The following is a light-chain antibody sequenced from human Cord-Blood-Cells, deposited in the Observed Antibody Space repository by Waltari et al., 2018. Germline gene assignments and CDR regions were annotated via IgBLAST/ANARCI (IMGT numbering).Light chain of an antibody. CDR3: QQYGSSRT. CDR1: QSVSSSY. Sequence: EIVLTQSPGTLSLSPGERATLSCRASQSVSSSYLAWYQQKPGQAPRLLIYGPTSRATGLPDRFSGSGSGTDFTLTISRLEPEDFSVYYCQQYGSSRTFGQGTKVEIK. J-gene: IGKJ1*01. V-gene: IGKV3-20*01. CDR2: GPT.